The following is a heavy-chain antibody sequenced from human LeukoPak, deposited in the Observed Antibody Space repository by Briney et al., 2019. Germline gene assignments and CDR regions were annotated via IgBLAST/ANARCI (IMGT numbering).Heavy chain of an antibody. D-gene: IGHD5-12*01. CDR1: AFSFSDYN. Sequence: LAGGSLRLSCAASAFSFSDYNMNWVRQAPGKGLEWVGFIRSKAYGGTTEYAASVKGRFTISRDDSKSIAYLQMNSLKTEDTAVYYCTRDAVDIVATIDYWGQGTLVTVSS. CDR3: TRDAVDIVATIDY. V-gene: IGHV3-49*04. CDR2: IRSKAYGGTT. J-gene: IGHJ4*02.